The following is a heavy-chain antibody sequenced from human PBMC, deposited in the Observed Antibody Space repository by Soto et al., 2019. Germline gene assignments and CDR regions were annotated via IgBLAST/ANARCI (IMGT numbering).Heavy chain of an antibody. CDR1: GFTFSDYG. V-gene: IGHV3-33*01. D-gene: IGHD3-16*01. CDR3: VRGGNAAGAFDI. Sequence: QVQLVESGGGVVQPGRSLRLSCAASGFTFSDYGLHWVRQAPGKGPEWVAVIWDDGNKKFYADSVKGRFTISRDNSENMLYVQMNSLRAEDTAVYFCVRGGNAAGAFDIWGQGTMVTVFS. J-gene: IGHJ3*02. CDR2: IWDDGNKK.